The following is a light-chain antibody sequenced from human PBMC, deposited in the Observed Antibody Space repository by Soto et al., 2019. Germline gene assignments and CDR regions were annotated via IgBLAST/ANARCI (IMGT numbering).Light chain of an antibody. J-gene: IGLJ2*01. CDR3: SSYTSSSKEV. CDR2: EVS. CDR1: SSDVGGYNY. Sequence: QSALTQHASVSGSPGQSITISCTGTSSDVGGYNYVSWYQQHPGKAPKLMIYEVSNRPSGVSNRFSGSKSGNTASLTISGLQAEDEADYYCSSYTSSSKEVFGVGTKVTVL. V-gene: IGLV2-14*01.